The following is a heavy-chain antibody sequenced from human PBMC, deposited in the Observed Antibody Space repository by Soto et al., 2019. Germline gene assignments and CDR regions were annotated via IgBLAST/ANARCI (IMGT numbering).Heavy chain of an antibody. CDR2: ISGYNGNT. CDR3: ARGSESFDL. V-gene: IGHV1-18*01. D-gene: IGHD1-26*01. CDR1: GDTFHNYG. Sequence: QVLLMQSGPEVKKPGASVKVSCKASGDTFHNYGISWVRQVPGQGLEWMGWISGYNGNTNYAPKIQGRVTVTRDTSTATAYMELRSLRSDDTAIYYCARGSESFDLWGQGTLVTVSS. J-gene: IGHJ4*02.